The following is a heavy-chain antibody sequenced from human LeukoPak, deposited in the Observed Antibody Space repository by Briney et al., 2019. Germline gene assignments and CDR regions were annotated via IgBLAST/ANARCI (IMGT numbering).Heavy chain of an antibody. V-gene: IGHV4-31*03. D-gene: IGHD3-10*01. CDR3: ARDAPGFGEIM. J-gene: IGHJ4*02. CDR2: IYYSGST. CDR1: GGSISSGGYY. Sequence: PSETLSLTCTVSGGSISSGGYYWSWIRQHPGKGLEWIGYIYYSGSTYYNPSLKSRVTISADTSKNQFSLKLSSVTAADTAVYYCARDAPGFGEIMWGQGTVVSVSS.